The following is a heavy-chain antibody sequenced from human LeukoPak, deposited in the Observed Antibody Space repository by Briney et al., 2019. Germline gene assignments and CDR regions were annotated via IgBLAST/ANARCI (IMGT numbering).Heavy chain of an antibody. D-gene: IGHD2-2*01. V-gene: IGHV3-74*01. CDR1: GFTFGSYW. CDR3: ARRVVVPAAPYYFDY. Sequence: GGSLRLSCAASGFTFGSYWMHWVRQAPGKGLVWVSRISSDESSTSYADSVKGRFTISRDNAKNTLYLQMNSLRAEDTAVYYCARRVVVPAAPYYFDYWGQGTLVTVSS. CDR2: ISSDESST. J-gene: IGHJ4*02.